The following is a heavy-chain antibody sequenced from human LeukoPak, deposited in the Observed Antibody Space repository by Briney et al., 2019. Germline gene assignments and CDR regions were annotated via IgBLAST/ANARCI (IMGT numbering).Heavy chain of an antibody. CDR2: ISGSGGST. CDR3: AKEGFDSSGGYDG. Sequence: FSKNAMSSVGPVSLKKKEWVSAISGSGGSTYYADSVKGRFTISRDNSKNTLYLQMNSLRAYDTAVYYCAKEGFDSSGGYDGWGQGTLVTVSS. D-gene: IGHD6-19*01. V-gene: IGHV3-23*01. J-gene: IGHJ5*02. CDR1: FSKNA.